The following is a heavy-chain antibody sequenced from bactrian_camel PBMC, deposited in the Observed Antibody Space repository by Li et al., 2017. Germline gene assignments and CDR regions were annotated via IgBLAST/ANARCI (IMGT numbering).Heavy chain of an antibody. J-gene: IGHJ4*01. V-gene: IGHV3S53*01. CDR3: AADWPTDGGPCLRRKEYEY. Sequence: HVQLVESGGGSVQAGGSLRLSCAASGYTYSSYCMAWFRRAPGKQREAVASIDAYGSTDYANFAKGRFAVSKYDGNYTLWLQLNSLQPEDTGVYYCAADWPTDGGPCLRRKEYEYMGQGTQVTVS. D-gene: IGHD1*01. CDR2: IDAYGST. CDR1: GYTYSSYC.